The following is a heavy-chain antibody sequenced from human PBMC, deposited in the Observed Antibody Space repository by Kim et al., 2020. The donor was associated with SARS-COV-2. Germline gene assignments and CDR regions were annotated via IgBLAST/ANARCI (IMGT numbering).Heavy chain of an antibody. CDR3: TKAGTAGALDS. Sequence: SPDAGKGRVTISRDNAKNTLYLQMDSLRAEDTALYYCTKAGTAGALDSWGQGTLVTVSS. D-gene: IGHD6-13*01. V-gene: IGHV3-74*01. J-gene: IGHJ4*02.